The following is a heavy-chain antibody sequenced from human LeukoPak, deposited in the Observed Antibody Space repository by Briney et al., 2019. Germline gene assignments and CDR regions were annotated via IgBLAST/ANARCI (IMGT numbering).Heavy chain of an antibody. CDR3: ARHSRDYSSAFDY. V-gene: IGHV4-59*05. J-gene: IGHJ4*02. CDR1: GGSISSYY. Sequence: SETLSLTCTVSGGSISSYYWSWIRQPPGKGLEWIGSIFYSGSTSYYPSLKSRVTISVDTSKNQFSLKLSSVTAADTAVYYCARHSRDYSSAFDYWGLGNLVTVSS. CDR2: IFYSGST. D-gene: IGHD3-22*01.